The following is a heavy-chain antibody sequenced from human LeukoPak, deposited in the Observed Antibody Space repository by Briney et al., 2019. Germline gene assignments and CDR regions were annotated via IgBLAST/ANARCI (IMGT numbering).Heavy chain of an antibody. J-gene: IGHJ4*02. D-gene: IGHD2-2*01. CDR2: TYYRPKWYN. V-gene: IGHV6-1*01. CDR3: ARSPRSIVVVPAAMPD. CDR1: GDSVSSNSAA. Sequence: SQTLSLTCAISGDSVSSNSAAWNWIRQSPSRGLEWLGRTYYRPKWYNDYAVSVKSRITINPDTSKNQFSLQLNSVTPEDTAVYYCARSPRSIVVVPAAMPDWGQGTLVTVSS.